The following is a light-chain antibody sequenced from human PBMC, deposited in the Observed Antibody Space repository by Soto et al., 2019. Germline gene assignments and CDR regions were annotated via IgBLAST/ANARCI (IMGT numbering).Light chain of an antibody. CDR1: QSVSSSY. CDR2: GAS. V-gene: IGKV3-20*01. CDR3: QQYGSSRWT. J-gene: IGKJ1*01. Sequence: EIVLTQSPGTLSLSPGERATLSCRASQSVSSSYLAWYQQNRGQAPRLLIYGASSRAAGIPDMFGGSGSGTDFTLTISRLEPEDFAVYYCQQYGSSRWTFGQGTKVEIK.